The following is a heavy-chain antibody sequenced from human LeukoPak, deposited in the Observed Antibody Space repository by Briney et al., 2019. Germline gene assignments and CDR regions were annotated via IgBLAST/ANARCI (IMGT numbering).Heavy chain of an antibody. Sequence: SETLSLTCTVSGGSICSYYWSWIRQPPGKGLEWIGYIYYSGSTNYNPSLKSRVTISVDTSKNQFSLKLSSVTAADTAVYYCARGRSGSSWYEYWGQGTLVTVSS. CDR2: IYYSGST. V-gene: IGHV4-59*08. J-gene: IGHJ4*02. CDR1: GGSICSYY. D-gene: IGHD6-13*01. CDR3: ARGRSGSSWYEY.